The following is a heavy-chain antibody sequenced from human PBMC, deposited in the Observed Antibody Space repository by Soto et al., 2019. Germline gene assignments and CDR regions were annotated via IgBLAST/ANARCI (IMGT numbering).Heavy chain of an antibody. CDR2: ISAYNGNT. CDR3: ARGGLAAWGSSPGMDV. Sequence: XSVKVSCKASGYAFTSYGISWVRQAPGQGLEWMGRISAYNGNTNYAQKLQGRVTMTTDTSTSTAYMELRSLRSDDTAVYYCARGGLAAWGSSPGMDVWGQGNTVTVSS. D-gene: IGHD6-6*01. CDR1: GYAFTSYG. V-gene: IGHV1-18*01. J-gene: IGHJ6*02.